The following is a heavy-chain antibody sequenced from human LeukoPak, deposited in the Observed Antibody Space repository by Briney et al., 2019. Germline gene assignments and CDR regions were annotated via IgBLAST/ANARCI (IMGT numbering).Heavy chain of an antibody. CDR3: ARGRYSSRSGGYYFDI. J-gene: IGHJ4*02. CDR1: GGSISSSNW. Sequence: ETLSLTCAVSGGSISSSNWWSWVRQAPGKGLEWVANIKKDGIEKYYVESVKGRFTISRDNAKNSLYLQMNSLRAGDTAVYYCARGRYSSRSGGYYFDIWGQGTLVTASS. D-gene: IGHD2-2*01. CDR2: IKKDGIEK. V-gene: IGHV3-7*01.